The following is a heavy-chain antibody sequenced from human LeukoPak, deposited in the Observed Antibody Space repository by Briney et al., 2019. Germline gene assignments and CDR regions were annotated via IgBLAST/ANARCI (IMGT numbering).Heavy chain of an antibody. CDR2: ISAYNGNT. CDR1: VYTFTIYG. D-gene: IGHD6-19*01. V-gene: IGHV1-18*01. Sequence: ASVTVSFKASVYTFTIYGISWVRQAPGQGREWMGWISAYNGNTNYAQKLQGRVTMTTDTSTSTAYMELRSLRSDDTAVYYCATGEYSSGWYLYWGQGTLVTVSS. CDR3: ATGEYSSGWYLY. J-gene: IGHJ4*02.